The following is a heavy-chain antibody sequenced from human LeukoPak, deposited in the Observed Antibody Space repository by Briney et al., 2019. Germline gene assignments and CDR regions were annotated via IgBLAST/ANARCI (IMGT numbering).Heavy chain of an antibody. D-gene: IGHD3-22*01. CDR1: GFTFSSYA. V-gene: IGHV3-23*01. Sequence: GGSLRLSCAASGFTFSSYAMSWVRQAPGKGLEWVSAISGSGGSTYYADSVKGRFTISRDNSKNTLYLQMNSLRAEDTAVYYCAKGEGRITMIVVVIYYFDYWGQGTLVTVSS. CDR3: AKGEGRITMIVVVIYYFDY. J-gene: IGHJ4*02. CDR2: ISGSGGST.